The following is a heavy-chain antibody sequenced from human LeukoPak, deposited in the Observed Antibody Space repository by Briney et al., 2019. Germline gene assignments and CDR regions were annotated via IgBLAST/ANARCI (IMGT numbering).Heavy chain of an antibody. D-gene: IGHD6-19*01. CDR3: ARGVAGTGESDY. CDR2: ISYDASNK. J-gene: IGHJ4*02. Sequence: GGSLRLSGAASGFTFSSYSMNWARQAPGKGLEWVAVISYDASNKYYADSVKGRFTISRDNSKNTLYLQMNSLRADDTAMYYCARGVAGTGESDYWGQGTLVTVSS. CDR1: GFTFSSYS. V-gene: IGHV3-30*03.